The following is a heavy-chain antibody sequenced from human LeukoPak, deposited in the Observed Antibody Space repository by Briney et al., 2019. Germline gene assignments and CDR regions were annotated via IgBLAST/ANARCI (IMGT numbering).Heavy chain of an antibody. CDR3: VTESGWLFDF. CDR1: GFPFSDRY. CDR2: ISPNGDNI. Sequence: GGSLRLSCAAAGFPFSDRYMSWIRQAPGKGMEWVSYISPNGDNIHYADSVKGRFTISRDNAKNSLFLQVNSLRAEDTAVYYCVTESGWLFDFWGQGTLVTVSS. J-gene: IGHJ4*02. D-gene: IGHD6-19*01. V-gene: IGHV3-11*04.